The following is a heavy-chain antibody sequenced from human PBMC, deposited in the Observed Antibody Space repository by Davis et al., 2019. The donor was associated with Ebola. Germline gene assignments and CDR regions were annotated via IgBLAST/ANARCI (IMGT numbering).Heavy chain of an antibody. Sequence: SETLSLTCDVSGGSLSGHYWSWIRQPPGKGLEWIAQINHRGSTNYIPSLKSRLTISVDTSKNQFSLKLSSVTAADTAVHYCARGSDFYSYGGDFDYWGQGTLVTVSS. CDR2: INHRGST. CDR1: GGSLSGHY. V-gene: IGHV4-34*01. D-gene: IGHD5-18*01. CDR3: ARGSDFYSYGGDFDY. J-gene: IGHJ4*02.